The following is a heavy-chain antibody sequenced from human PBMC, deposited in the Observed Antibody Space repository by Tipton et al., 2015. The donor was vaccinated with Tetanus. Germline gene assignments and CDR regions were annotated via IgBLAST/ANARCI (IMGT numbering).Heavy chain of an antibody. CDR1: GLTFHEHA. CDR2: IPFDGRNE. V-gene: IGHV3-30*18. CDR3: AKEFQRARIRFFDS. Sequence: SLRLSCAASGLTFHEHAMHWVRQAPGRGLEWVAVIPFDGRNERYADSVKGRFIISRDNSKNTLYLQMNSLRPEDTAVYYCAKEFQRARIRFFDSWGQGTQVTASS. J-gene: IGHJ4*02. D-gene: IGHD2-15*01.